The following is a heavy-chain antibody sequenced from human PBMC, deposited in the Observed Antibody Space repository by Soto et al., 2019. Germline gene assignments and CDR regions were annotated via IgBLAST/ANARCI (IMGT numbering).Heavy chain of an antibody. J-gene: IGHJ6*02. CDR2: IWYDGINK. CDR3: ARDVGSGSIAARRGSYGMYV. Sequence: QVQLVESGGGVVQPGRSLRLSCAASGFTFSSYGMHWVRQAPGKGLEWVAVIWYDGINKYYADSVKGRFTISRDNSKNTLYLQMNSLRAEDTAVYYCARDVGSGSIAARRGSYGMYVWGQGTTVTVSS. V-gene: IGHV3-33*01. CDR1: GFTFSSYG. D-gene: IGHD6-6*01.